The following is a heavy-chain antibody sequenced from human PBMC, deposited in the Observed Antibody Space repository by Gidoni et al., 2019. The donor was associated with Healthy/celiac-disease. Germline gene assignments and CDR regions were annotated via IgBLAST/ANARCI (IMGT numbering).Heavy chain of an antibody. D-gene: IGHD5-12*01. CDR2: IRSKAYGGTT. Sequence: EVQLVESGGGLVKPGRSLRRSCTASGFTFGDYAMSWFRQAPGKGLEWVGFIRSKAYGGTTEYAASVKGRFTISRDDSKSIAYLQMNSLKTEDTAVYYCTRVEMATIMAFDIWGQGTMVTVSS. CDR1: GFTFGDYA. V-gene: IGHV3-49*05. CDR3: TRVEMATIMAFDI. J-gene: IGHJ3*02.